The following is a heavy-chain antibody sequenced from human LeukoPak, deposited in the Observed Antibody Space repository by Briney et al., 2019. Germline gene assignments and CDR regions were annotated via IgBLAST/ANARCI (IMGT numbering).Heavy chain of an antibody. V-gene: IGHV4-39*01. Sequence: SETLSLTCTVSGGSISSSSYYWGWLRQPPGKGLEWIGSIYYSGSTYYNPSLKSRVTISVDTSKNQFSLKLSSVTAADTAVYYCARGGSEYYYDSSGPYYFDYWGQGTLVTVSS. J-gene: IGHJ4*02. CDR3: ARGGSEYYYDSSGPYYFDY. CDR1: GGSISSSSYY. CDR2: IYYSGST. D-gene: IGHD3-22*01.